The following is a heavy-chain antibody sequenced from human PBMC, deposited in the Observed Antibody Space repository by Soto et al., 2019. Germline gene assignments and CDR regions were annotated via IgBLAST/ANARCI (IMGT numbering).Heavy chain of an antibody. CDR1: GFTFSSYG. V-gene: IGHV3-33*01. D-gene: IGHD1-26*01. CDR3: TRDLSWVLDS. Sequence: GGSLRLSCAASGFTFSSYGIHWVRQAPGKGLEWVAVVWYDGSHKYYADSVKGRFTISRDNSKNTVDLQMNTLRADDTAMYYCTRDLSWVLDSWGQGTLVTVSS. CDR2: VWYDGSHK. J-gene: IGHJ4*02.